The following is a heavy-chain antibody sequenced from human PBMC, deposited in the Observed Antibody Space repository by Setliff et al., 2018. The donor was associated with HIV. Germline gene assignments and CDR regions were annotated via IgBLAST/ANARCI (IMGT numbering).Heavy chain of an antibody. V-gene: IGHV1-18*01. D-gene: IGHD1-1*01. CDR2: ISAYNGNT. Sequence: GASVKVSCKASGYTFTNYGISWVRQAPGQGLEWMGWISAYNGNTNYAQKLQDRVTMTTDTSTSTAYMELRSLRSDDTAVYYCARVGPESLPYTWDDEADTFDIWGQGTMVTVSS. CDR1: GYTFTNYG. J-gene: IGHJ3*02. CDR3: ARVGPESLPYTWDDEADTFDI.